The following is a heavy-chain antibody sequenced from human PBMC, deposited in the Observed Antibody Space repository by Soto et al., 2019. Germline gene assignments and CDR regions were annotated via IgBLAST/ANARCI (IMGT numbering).Heavy chain of an antibody. Sequence: ASVKVSCKASGGTFSSYTISWVRQAPGQRLEWMGRIIPGNGNTKYSQKFQGRVTITRDKSASTAYMELSSLRSEDTAVYYFARDQDGYCSGGSCYSIDYWGQGTLVTVSS. V-gene: IGHV1-3*01. D-gene: IGHD2-15*01. CDR3: ARDQDGYCSGGSCYSIDY. CDR2: IIPGNGNT. CDR1: GGTFSSYT. J-gene: IGHJ4*02.